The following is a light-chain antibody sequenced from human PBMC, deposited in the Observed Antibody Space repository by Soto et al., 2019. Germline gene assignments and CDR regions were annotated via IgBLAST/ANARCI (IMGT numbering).Light chain of an antibody. V-gene: IGLV2-14*01. J-gene: IGLJ1*01. Sequence: QSALTQPASVSGSPGQSVTISCTGASSDVGGYDYVSWYQQHPGKAPKLILFEVNNRPSGVSGHFSGSKSGNTASLIISGLQADDEADYYCSSYSTTSTLVFGSGTKLTVL. CDR2: EVN. CDR3: SSYSTTSTLV. CDR1: SSDVGGYDY.